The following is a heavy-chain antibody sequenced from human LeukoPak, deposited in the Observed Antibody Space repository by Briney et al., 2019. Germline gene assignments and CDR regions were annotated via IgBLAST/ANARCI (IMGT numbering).Heavy chain of an antibody. CDR3: AGTYGYSSGWYLYFDY. CDR1: GFTFSSYW. D-gene: IGHD6-19*01. Sequence: PGGSLRLSCAASGFTFSSYWMSWVRQAPGKGLEWVANIKQDGSEKYYVDSVKGRFTISRDNAKNSLYLQMNSLRAEDTAVYYCAGTYGYSSGWYLYFDYWGQGTLVTVSS. CDR2: IKQDGSEK. J-gene: IGHJ4*02. V-gene: IGHV3-7*01.